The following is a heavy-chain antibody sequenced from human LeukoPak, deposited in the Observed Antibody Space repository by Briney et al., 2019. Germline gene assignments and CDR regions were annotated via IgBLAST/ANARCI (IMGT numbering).Heavy chain of an antibody. J-gene: IGHJ4*02. V-gene: IGHV3-23*01. D-gene: IGHD1-14*01. Sequence: GGSLRLSCAASGFTFSSYVMHWVRQAPGKGLEWVSTISNSDYSTYYADSVKGRFTISRANSENTLYLQMNNLRAEDTAVYYCAKATGYLLWGQGTLVTVSS. CDR1: GFTFSSYV. CDR3: AKATGYLL. CDR2: ISNSDYST.